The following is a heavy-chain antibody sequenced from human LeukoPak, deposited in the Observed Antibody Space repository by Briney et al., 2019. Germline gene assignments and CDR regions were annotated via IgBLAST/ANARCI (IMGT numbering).Heavy chain of an antibody. CDR3: AKDRDRSGSQSY. CDR2: ISANNGNTKYNT. V-gene: IGHV1-18*01. D-gene: IGHD1-26*01. CDR1: GYTFTSYG. Sequence: ASVKVSCKASGYTFTSYGISWLRQAPGQGLEWMGWISANNGNTKYNTKYAQNLQGRVTMTTDMSTSTAYMELRTLRSDDTAVYYCAKDRDRSGSQSYWGQGTLVTVSS. J-gene: IGHJ4*02.